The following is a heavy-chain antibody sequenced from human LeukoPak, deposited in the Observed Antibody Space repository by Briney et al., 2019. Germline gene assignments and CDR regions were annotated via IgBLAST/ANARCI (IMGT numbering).Heavy chain of an antibody. D-gene: IGHD5-12*01. CDR1: GFTFSSYA. J-gene: IGHJ4*02. V-gene: IGHV3-23*01. Sequence: GGSLRPSCAASGFTFSSYAMSWVRQAPGKGLEWVSAISGSGGSTYYADSVKGRFTISRDNSKNTLYLQMNSLRAEDTAVYYCAKVRWLRLSGWDYWGQGTLVTVSS. CDR3: AKVRWLRLSGWDY. CDR2: ISGSGGST.